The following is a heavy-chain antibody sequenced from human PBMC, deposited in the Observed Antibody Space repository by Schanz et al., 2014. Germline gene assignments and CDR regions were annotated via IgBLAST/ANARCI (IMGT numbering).Heavy chain of an antibody. V-gene: IGHV3-11*01. J-gene: IGHJ4*02. CDR3: AKDRGYCRVWGSFRELEY. D-gene: IGHD3-16*01. CDR2: ISSGGTTT. CDR1: GFIFSDYY. Sequence: VQLLESGGGLVKPGGSLRLSCAASGFIFSDYYMAWIRQAPGKGPEYVSYISSGGTTTYHSDSVKGRFTISRDSAENSLYLQMNSLRAEDTAIYYCAKDRGYCRVWGSFRELEYWGQGTLVTVSS.